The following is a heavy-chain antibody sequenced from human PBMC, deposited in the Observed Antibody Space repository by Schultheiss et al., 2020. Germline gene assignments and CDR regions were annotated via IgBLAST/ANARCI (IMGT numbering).Heavy chain of an antibody. CDR1: GGSFSGYY. Sequence: SETLSLTCAVYGGSFSGYYWSWIRQPPGKGLEWIGSISYNGLTYLNRSLNSRLTVSQDKSKNLFSLTLSSVTAADTAVYYCARENRSTIFGVVVDVYFDYWGQGTLVTVSS. V-gene: IGHV4-34*11. CDR2: ISYNGLT. J-gene: IGHJ4*02. CDR3: ARENRSTIFGVVVDVYFDY. D-gene: IGHD3-3*01.